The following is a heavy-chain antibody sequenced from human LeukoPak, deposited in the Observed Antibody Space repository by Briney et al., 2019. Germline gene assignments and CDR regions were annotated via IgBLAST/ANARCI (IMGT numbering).Heavy chain of an antibody. CDR3: ATLRFVDY. Sequence: PGRSLRLSCAASGFTFDDYAMHWARQAPGKGLEWDSGISWNSGSIGYADSVKGRFTISRDNAKNSLYLQMNSLRAEDMALYYCATLRFVDYWGQGTLVTVSS. J-gene: IGHJ4*02. CDR1: GFTFDDYA. D-gene: IGHD5-12*01. V-gene: IGHV3-9*03. CDR2: ISWNSGSI.